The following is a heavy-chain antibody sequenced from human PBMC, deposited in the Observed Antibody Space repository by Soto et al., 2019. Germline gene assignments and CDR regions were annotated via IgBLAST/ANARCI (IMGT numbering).Heavy chain of an antibody. CDR2: IYHSGTT. J-gene: IGHJ4*02. D-gene: IGHD6-13*01. Sequence: QVQLQESGPGLVKPSGTLSLTCVVSGGSISNSNWWSWVRQPPGKGLEWIGEIYHSGTTNYSPSLKSRVAISVDMSKNHLSLTLTSVTAADTAVYYCAFPATADFDYWGQRTLVTVSS. CDR1: GGSISNSNW. CDR3: AFPATADFDY. V-gene: IGHV4-4*02.